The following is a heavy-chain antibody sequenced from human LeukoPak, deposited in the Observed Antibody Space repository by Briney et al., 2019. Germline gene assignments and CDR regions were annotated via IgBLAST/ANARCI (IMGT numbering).Heavy chain of an antibody. CDR3: ATLPTLYYYDSSGPTRYYYYMDV. CDR2: IYYSGST. D-gene: IGHD3-22*01. CDR1: GGSISSYY. J-gene: IGHJ6*03. Sequence: SETLSLTCTVSGGSISSYYWSWIRQPPGKGLEWIGYIYYSGSTNYNPSLKSRVTISVDTSKNQFSLKLSSVTAADTAVYYCATLPTLYYYDSSGPTRYYYYMDVWGKGTTVTVFS. V-gene: IGHV4-59*12.